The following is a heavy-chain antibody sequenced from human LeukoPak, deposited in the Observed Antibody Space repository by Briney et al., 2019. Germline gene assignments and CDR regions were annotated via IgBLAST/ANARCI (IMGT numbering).Heavy chain of an antibody. CDR3: ASHRYSGSYMAY. V-gene: IGHV3-74*01. CDR1: GFTFSSYW. D-gene: IGHD1-26*01. CDR2: INGDGSTT. J-gene: IGHJ4*02. Sequence: GGSLRLSCAASGFTFSSYWIHWVRQAPGKGLVWVSRINGDGSTTSYADSVKGRFTISRDNAKNTLYLQLNSLRAEDTAVYYCASHRYSGSYMAYWGQGTLVTVSS.